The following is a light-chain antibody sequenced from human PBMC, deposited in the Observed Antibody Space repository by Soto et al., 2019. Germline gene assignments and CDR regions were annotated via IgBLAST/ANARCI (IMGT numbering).Light chain of an antibody. CDR3: QQFSSYPLT. Sequence: EIVLTQSPGTLYVSPGERATMSWRASQSVSSNLAWYQQKPGQSPRLLIYDASSRDTGIPDRFSGGRSGTDFTLTISRLEPEDFAVYYGQQFSSYPLTFGGGTKVDIK. V-gene: IGKV3-20*01. CDR1: QSVSSN. J-gene: IGKJ4*01. CDR2: DAS.